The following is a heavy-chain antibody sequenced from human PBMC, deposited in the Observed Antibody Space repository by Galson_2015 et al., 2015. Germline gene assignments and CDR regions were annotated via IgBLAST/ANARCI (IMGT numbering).Heavy chain of an antibody. CDR2: IKQDGSEK. J-gene: IGHJ3*02. D-gene: IGHD3-22*01. CDR1: GFTFSSYW. CDR3: ARVDYYDSSGYRDDAFDI. Sequence: SLRLSCAASGFTFSSYWMSWVRQAPGKGLEWVANIKQDGSEKYYVDSVKGRFTISRDNAENSLYLQMNSLRDEDTAVYYCARVDYYDSSGYRDDAFDIWGQGTMVTVSS. V-gene: IGHV3-7*01.